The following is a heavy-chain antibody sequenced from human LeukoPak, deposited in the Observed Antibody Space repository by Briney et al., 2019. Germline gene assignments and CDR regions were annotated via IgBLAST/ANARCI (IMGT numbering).Heavy chain of an antibody. V-gene: IGHV3-66*01. CDR2: IHSGGRT. Sequence: PGGSLRLSCAASGFSVNTNYMNWVRQAPGRGLEWVSVIHSGGRTDYADSVKDRFTISRDNSKNTVYLQMNSLRAEDTAVYYCAKGGVAGPFDYWGQGTLVTVSS. CDR1: GFSVNTNY. J-gene: IGHJ4*02. CDR3: AKGGVAGPFDY. D-gene: IGHD6-19*01.